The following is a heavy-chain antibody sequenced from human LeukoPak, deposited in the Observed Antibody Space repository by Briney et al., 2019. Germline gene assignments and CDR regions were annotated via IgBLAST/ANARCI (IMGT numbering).Heavy chain of an antibody. D-gene: IGHD5-24*01. CDR2: INHSGST. V-gene: IGHV4-34*01. J-gene: IGHJ4*02. Sequence: SETLSLTSAVYGGTFSGYYWSWLRQPPGKGLEWIGEINHSGSTNYNPSLKSRVTISVDTSKNQFSLKLSSVTAADTAVYYCARDRWLHLYFDYWGQGTLVTVSS. CDR1: GGTFSGYY. CDR3: ARDRWLHLYFDY.